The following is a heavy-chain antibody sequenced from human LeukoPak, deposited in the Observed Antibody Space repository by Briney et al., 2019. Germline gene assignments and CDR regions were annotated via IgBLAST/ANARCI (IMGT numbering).Heavy chain of an antibody. J-gene: IGHJ4*02. CDR2: IYYSGST. D-gene: IGHD6-19*01. V-gene: IGHV4-59*01. Sequence: PSETLSLTCTVSGGSISSYYWSWIRQPPGKGLEWIGYIYYSGSTNYNPSLKSRVTISVDTSKNQFSLKLSSVTAADTAVYYCARGRVGEGIAVAGLYFDYWGQGTLVTVSS. CDR3: ARGRVGEGIAVAGLYFDY. CDR1: GGSISSYY.